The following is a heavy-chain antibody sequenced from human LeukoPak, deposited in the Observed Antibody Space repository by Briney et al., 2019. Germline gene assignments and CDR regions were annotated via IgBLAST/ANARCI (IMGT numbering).Heavy chain of an antibody. CDR3: ASHLGYCSGGSCFTFDY. V-gene: IGHV4-39*01. CDR1: GGSISSSSYY. Sequence: SETLSLTRTVSGGSISSSSYYWGWIRQPPGKGLEWIGSIYYSGSTYYNPSLKSRVTISVDTSKNQFSLKLSSVTAADTAVYYCASHLGYCSGGSCFTFDYWGQGTLVTVSS. D-gene: IGHD2-15*01. J-gene: IGHJ4*02. CDR2: IYYSGST.